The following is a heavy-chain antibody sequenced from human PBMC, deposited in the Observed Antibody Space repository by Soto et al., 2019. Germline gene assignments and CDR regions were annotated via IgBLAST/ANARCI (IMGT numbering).Heavy chain of an antibody. D-gene: IGHD3-3*01. V-gene: IGHV3-30*18. Sequence: QAQLVESGGGVVQPGRSLRLSCAASGFTFSSYGMHWVRQAPGKGLEWVAVISYDGSNKYYADSVKGRFTISRDNSKNTLYLQMNSLRAEDTAVYYCAKDEVSDYDFWGWGQGTLVTVSS. J-gene: IGHJ4*02. CDR3: AKDEVSDYDFWG. CDR2: ISYDGSNK. CDR1: GFTFSSYG.